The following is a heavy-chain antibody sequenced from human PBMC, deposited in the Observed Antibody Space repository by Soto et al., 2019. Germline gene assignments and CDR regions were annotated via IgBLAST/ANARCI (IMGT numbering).Heavy chain of an antibody. J-gene: IGHJ4*02. CDR2: ISSGGGSP. CDR1: GFTFSDYA. D-gene: IGHD1-26*01. Sequence: QLLESGGGLVQPGGSLRLSCAASGFTFSDYAMSWVHQAPGKGLEWVSSISSGGGSPYYADSVKGRFTISRNNSKNTLFLQMNSLRAEDTAVYYCAKGDGRIVPRHFDYWGQGTLVTVSS. CDR3: AKGDGRIVPRHFDY. V-gene: IGHV3-23*01.